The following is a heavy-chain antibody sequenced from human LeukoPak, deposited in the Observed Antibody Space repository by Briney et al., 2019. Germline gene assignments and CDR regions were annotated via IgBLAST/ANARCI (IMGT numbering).Heavy chain of an antibody. V-gene: IGHV1-69*05. CDR3: ASAGYCSGGSCYSFDY. D-gene: IGHD2-15*01. J-gene: IGHJ4*02. CDR2: IIPIFGTA. CDR1: GDTFSSYA. Sequence: PSVKVSCKASGDTFSSYAICWVQQAPGQGLEWIGGIIPIFGTANYAQKFQGRVTITTDESTSTAYMELSSLRSEDTAVYYCASAGYCSGGSCYSFDYWGQGTLVTVSS.